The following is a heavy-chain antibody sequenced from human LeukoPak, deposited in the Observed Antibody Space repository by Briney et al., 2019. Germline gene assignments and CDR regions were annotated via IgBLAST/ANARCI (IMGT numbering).Heavy chain of an antibody. J-gene: IGHJ4*02. V-gene: IGHV4-39*07. CDR2: IYYSGST. CDR3: ARDGRYSGSYVPFDY. CDR1: GGSISSSSYY. Sequence: PSETLSLTCTVSGGSISSSSYYWGWIRQPPGKGLEWIGSIYYSGSTYYNPSLKSRVTISVDTSKNQFSLKLSSVTAADTAVYYCARDGRYSGSYVPFDYWGQGTLVTVSS. D-gene: IGHD1-26*01.